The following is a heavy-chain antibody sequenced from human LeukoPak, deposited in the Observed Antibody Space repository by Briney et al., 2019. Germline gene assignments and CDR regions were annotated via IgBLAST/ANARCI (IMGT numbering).Heavy chain of an antibody. CDR1: GGSFSGYY. CDR2: INHSGST. V-gene: IGHV4-34*01. CDR3: ARRLIGEEPSDLAVAGSNFDC. J-gene: IGHJ4*02. D-gene: IGHD6-19*01. Sequence: SETLSLTCAVYGGSFSGYYWSWIRQPPGKGLEWIGEINHSGSTNYNPSLKSRVTISVDTSKNQFSLKLSSVTAADTAVYYCARRLIGEEPSDLAVAGSNFDCWGQGTLVTVSS.